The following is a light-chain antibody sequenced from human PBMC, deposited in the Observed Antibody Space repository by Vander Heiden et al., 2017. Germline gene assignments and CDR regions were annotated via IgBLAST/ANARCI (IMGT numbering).Light chain of an antibody. CDR1: QSVLYSSNNKNY. Sequence: DIVMTQSPDSLAVSLGERATINCKSSQSVLYSSNNKNYLAWYQQKPGQPPKLLIYWASTRVSAVPDPFSGSGSGTDFTLTIISLQAEDVTVYYCHQEYGTPYTFGQGTKLEIK. V-gene: IGKV4-1*01. J-gene: IGKJ2*01. CDR3: HQEYGTPYT. CDR2: WAS.